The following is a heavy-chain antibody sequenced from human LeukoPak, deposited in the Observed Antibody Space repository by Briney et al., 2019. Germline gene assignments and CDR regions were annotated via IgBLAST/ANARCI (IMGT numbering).Heavy chain of an antibody. V-gene: IGHV3-7*04. J-gene: IGHJ4*02. CDR1: GFXFSSYW. Sequence: GGSLRLSCAASGFXFSSYWITWVRQAPGKGLEWVANIKGDGREKYYVDSVKGRFTISRDNAKNSLYLQMNSLRVEDTAVYYCARFHQPGYWGQGTLVTVSS. CDR2: IKGDGREK. CDR3: ARFHQPGY. D-gene: IGHD2-2*01.